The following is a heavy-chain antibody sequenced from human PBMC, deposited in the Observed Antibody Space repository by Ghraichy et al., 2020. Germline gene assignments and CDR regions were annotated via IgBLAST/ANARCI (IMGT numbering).Heavy chain of an antibody. CDR2: INHSGRT. D-gene: IGHD2-2*01. CDR1: GGSLSGYY. Sequence: SETLSLTCAVYGGSLSGYYWSWIRQPPGKGLEWIGEINHSGRTNYNPSLKSRVTISVDTSKNQFSLKLSSVTAADTAVYYCARGRYEVPTDMGDLDYWGQGTLVTVSS. V-gene: IGHV4-34*01. J-gene: IGHJ4*02. CDR3: ARGRYEVPTDMGDLDY.